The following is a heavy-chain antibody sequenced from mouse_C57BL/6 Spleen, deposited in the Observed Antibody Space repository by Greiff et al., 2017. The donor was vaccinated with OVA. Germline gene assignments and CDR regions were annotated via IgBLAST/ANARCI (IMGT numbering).Heavy chain of an antibody. J-gene: IGHJ3*01. V-gene: IGHV3-6*01. CDR3: ARAGLGRGFAY. Sequence: VQLQQSGPGLVKPSQSLSLTCSVTGYSITSGYYWNWLRQFPGNKLEWMGYISYDGSNNYNPSLKNRISITRDTSENQCFLKLNSVTTEDTATYYCARAGLGRGFAYWGQGTLVTVSA. D-gene: IGHD4-1*01. CDR2: ISYDGSN. CDR1: GYSITSGYY.